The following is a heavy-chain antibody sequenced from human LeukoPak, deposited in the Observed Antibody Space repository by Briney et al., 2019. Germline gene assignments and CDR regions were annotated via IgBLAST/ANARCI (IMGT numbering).Heavy chain of an antibody. V-gene: IGHV3-23*01. Sequence: GGSLRLSCAASGFTFSSYAMSWVRQAPGKGLEWGSLISGSGGSTYFADSVKGRFTISRDNSKNTLYLQMSSLRAEDTAVYYCAKGNGMIVLAYFDYWGQGTLVTVSS. CDR1: GFTFSSYA. CDR2: ISGSGGST. CDR3: AKGNGMIVLAYFDY. D-gene: IGHD3-22*01. J-gene: IGHJ4*02.